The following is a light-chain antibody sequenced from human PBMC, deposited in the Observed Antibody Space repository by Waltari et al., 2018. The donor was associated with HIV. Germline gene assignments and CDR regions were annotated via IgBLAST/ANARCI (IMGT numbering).Light chain of an antibody. CDR1: NSDLGDYNY. V-gene: IGLV2-14*01. Sequence: QSALTQPASVSGSPGQSVTIPCPGTNSDLGDYNYVSWYQQHPGKAPKLIIFAVSNRPSGVSNRFSGSKSGNTASLTISGLQAEDEADYYCSSYTSTITVVFGGGTKVTVL. CDR3: SSYTSTITVV. J-gene: IGLJ2*01. CDR2: AVS.